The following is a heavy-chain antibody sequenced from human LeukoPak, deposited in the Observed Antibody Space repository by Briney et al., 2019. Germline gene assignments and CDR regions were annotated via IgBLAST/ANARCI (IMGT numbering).Heavy chain of an antibody. CDR3: AKVLAGTFDY. J-gene: IGHJ4*02. CDR2: ISYDGSNK. CDR1: GFSFSSYG. Sequence: GGSLRLSCAASGFSFSSYGMHWVRQAPGKGLEWVAVISYDGSNKYYADSVKGRFTISRDNSKNTLYLQMNSLRAEDTAVYYCAKVLAGTFDYWGQGTLVTVSS. D-gene: IGHD6-19*01. V-gene: IGHV3-30*18.